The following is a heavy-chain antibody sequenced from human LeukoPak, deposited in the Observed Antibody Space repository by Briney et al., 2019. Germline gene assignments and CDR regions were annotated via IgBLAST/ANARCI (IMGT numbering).Heavy chain of an antibody. CDR2: IYHSGST. V-gene: IGHV4-38-2*01. D-gene: IGHD6-19*01. CDR1: GYSISSGYY. Sequence: PSETLSLTCAVSGYSISSGYYWGWTRQPPGKGLEWIGSIYHSGSTYYNPSLKSRVTISVDTSKNQFSLKLSSVTAADTAVYYCARPARAVAGTVDYWGQGTLVTVSS. CDR3: ARPARAVAGTVDY. J-gene: IGHJ4*02.